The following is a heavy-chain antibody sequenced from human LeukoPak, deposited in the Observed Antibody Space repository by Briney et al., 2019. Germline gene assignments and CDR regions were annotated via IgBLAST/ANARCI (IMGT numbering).Heavy chain of an antibody. CDR3: AREAGQWLVQSAFDI. J-gene: IGHJ3*02. V-gene: IGHV4-39*07. CDR2: IYYSGST. Sequence: SETLSLTCTVSGGSISSSSYYWGWIRQPPGKGLEWIGSIYYSGSTYYNPSLKSRVTISVDTSKNQFSLKLSSVTAADTAVYYCAREAGQWLVQSAFDIWGQGTMVTVSS. CDR1: GGSISSSSYY. D-gene: IGHD6-19*01.